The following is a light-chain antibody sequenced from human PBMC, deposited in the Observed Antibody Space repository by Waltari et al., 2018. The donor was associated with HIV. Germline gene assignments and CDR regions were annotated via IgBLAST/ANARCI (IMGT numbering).Light chain of an antibody. V-gene: IGLV2-8*01. CDR3: SSYGGNNNSVV. CDR1: SRDVGGFNY. Sequence: SALTQPPSASGSPGESVTISCTGTSRDVGGFNYVSWYQQHPGKAPKLMISEVSKRPSGVPDRFSGSKSGNTASLTVSGLQAEDEADYYCSSYGGNNNSVVFGGGTKLTVL. CDR2: EVS. J-gene: IGLJ2*01.